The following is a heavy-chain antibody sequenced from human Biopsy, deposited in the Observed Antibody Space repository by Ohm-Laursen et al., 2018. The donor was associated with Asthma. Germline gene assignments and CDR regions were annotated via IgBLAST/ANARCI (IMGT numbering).Heavy chain of an antibody. CDR1: GFAFSSYG. J-gene: IGHJ1*01. CDR2: ISYDGSNK. V-gene: IGHV3-30*03. Sequence: SLRLSCAAAGFAFSSYGMHWVRQAPGKGLEWVAVISYDGSNKYYADSVKGRFTISRDNSKNTLYLQMNSLRAEDTTVYYCARTFHFWSPYHAEHYQLWGQGTLVTVSS. D-gene: IGHD3-3*02. CDR3: ARTFHFWSPYHAEHYQL.